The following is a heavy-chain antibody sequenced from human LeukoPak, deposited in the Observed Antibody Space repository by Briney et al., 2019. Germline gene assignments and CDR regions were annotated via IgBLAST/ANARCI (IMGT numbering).Heavy chain of an antibody. D-gene: IGHD3-22*01. CDR3: IVVVMGFWAFDI. Sequence: GGSLRLSCAASGFTFSSYAMSWVRQAPGKGLEWVSAISGSGGSTYYADSVKGRFTISRDNSKNTLYLQMNSLRAEDTAVYYCIVVVMGFWAFDIWGQGTMVTVSS. J-gene: IGHJ3*02. CDR1: GFTFSSYA. V-gene: IGHV3-23*01. CDR2: ISGSGGST.